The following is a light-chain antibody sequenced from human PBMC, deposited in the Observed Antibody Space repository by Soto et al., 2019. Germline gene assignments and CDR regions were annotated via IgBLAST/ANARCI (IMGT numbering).Light chain of an antibody. CDR2: DVS. J-gene: IGLJ2*01. CDR1: SSDVGGYNY. CDR3: CSYAGSYTLV. V-gene: IGLV2-11*01. Sequence: QSVLTQPRSVSGSPGQSVTISCTGTSSDVGGYNYVSWYQQHPGKAPKVTIYDVSQRPSGVPDRFSGSKSGNTASLTISGLQTEDEADYYCCSYAGSYTLVFGGGTKVTVL.